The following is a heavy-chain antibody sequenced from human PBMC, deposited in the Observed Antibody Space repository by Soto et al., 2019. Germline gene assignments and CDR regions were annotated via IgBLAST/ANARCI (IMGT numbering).Heavy chain of an antibody. D-gene: IGHD2-21*02. CDR2: IYYSGST. V-gene: IGHV4-30-4*01. CDR3: ARESRKAYCGGDCYSHRYTDYYYYGMDV. Sequence: QVQLQESGPGLVKPSQTLSLTCTVSGGSISSGDYYWSWIRQPPGKGLEWIGYIYYSGSTYYNPSLKSRVTISVDTSKNQFSLKLSSVTAADTAVYYCARESRKAYCGGDCYSHRYTDYYYYGMDVWGQGTTVTVSS. J-gene: IGHJ6*02. CDR1: GGSISSGDYY.